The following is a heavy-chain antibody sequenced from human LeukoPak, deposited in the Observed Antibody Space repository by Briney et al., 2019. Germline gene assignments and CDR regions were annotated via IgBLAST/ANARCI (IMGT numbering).Heavy chain of an antibody. CDR2: ISSSSSYI. D-gene: IGHD5-24*01. V-gene: IGHV3-21*05. J-gene: IGHJ6*03. CDR3: ARGMATIDGYYYYMDV. Sequence: PGGSLRLSCAASGFTFSSYGMTWVRQAPGKGLEWVSYISSSSSYIYYADSVKGRFTISRDNAKNSLFLQMSSLRDEDTAVYYCARGMATIDGYYYYMDVWGKGTTVTVSS. CDR1: GFTFSSYG.